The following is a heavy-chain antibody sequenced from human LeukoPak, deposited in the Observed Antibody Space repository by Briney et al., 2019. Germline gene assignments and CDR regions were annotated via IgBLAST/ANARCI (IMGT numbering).Heavy chain of an antibody. Sequence: SETLSLTCTVSGGSISSYYWSWIRQPPGKGLEWIEYIYYSGSTNYNPSLKSRVTISVDTSKNQFSLKLSSVTAADTAVYYCARVGPRIAVAGTGYFDYWGQGTLVTVSS. CDR2: IYYSGST. D-gene: IGHD6-19*01. CDR1: GGSISSYY. V-gene: IGHV4-59*01. J-gene: IGHJ4*02. CDR3: ARVGPRIAVAGTGYFDY.